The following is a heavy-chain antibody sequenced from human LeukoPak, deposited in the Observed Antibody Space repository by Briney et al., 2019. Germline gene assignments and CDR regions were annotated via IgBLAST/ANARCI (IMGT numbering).Heavy chain of an antibody. CDR3: ARQRGSGCLDY. CDR2: IKQDGSET. D-gene: IGHD6-19*01. CDR1: RFTLSNYW. J-gene: IGHJ4*02. V-gene: IGHV3-7*01. Sequence: GGSLRLSCAASRFTLSNYWMSWVRQAPGKGLEWVANIKQDGSETYYVDSVKGRFTISRDNAKISLSLQMNSLRAEDTAVYYCARQRGSGCLDYWGQGTLVTVSS.